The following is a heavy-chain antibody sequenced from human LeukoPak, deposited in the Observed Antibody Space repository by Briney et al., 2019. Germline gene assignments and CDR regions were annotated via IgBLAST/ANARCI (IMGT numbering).Heavy chain of an antibody. CDR1: GYTFIDYD. D-gene: IGHD6-19*01. CDR3: ARGGIQVSGIDEFDY. J-gene: IGHJ4*02. Sequence: PGGSLRLSCAASGYTFIDYDMHWVRQVIGKGLEWVSAIGIRGDTHYSGSVKDRFTISRENAESSLYLQMNILRAEDTAVYYCARGGIQVSGIDEFDYWGLGTLVTVSS. V-gene: IGHV3-13*01. CDR2: IGIRGDT.